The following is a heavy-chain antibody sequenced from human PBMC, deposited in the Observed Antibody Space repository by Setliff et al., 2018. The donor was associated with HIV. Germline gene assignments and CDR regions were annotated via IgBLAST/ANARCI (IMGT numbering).Heavy chain of an antibody. CDR3: ARDQGRDGYKHFDY. J-gene: IGHJ4*02. CDR1: GFTFSSYS. Sequence: GGSLRLSCAASGFTFSSYSMNWVRQAPGKGLEWVSYISSSSSYTHYADSVKGRFTISRDNVKNSLYLQMNSPRAEDTAVYYCARDQGRDGYKHFDYWGQGTLVTVSS. CDR2: ISSSSSYT. V-gene: IGHV3-21*01. D-gene: IGHD5-12*01.